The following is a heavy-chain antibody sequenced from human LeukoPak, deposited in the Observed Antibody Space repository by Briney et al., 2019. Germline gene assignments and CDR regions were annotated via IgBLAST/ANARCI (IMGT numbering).Heavy chain of an antibody. CDR3: ARGLPNDDAFDI. CDR2: MYYSGST. V-gene: IGHV4-59*11. J-gene: IGHJ3*02. Sequence: NPSETLSLTCTVSGGSISSHYWSWIRQPPGKGLEWIGYMYYSGSTNYNPSLKRRVTISVDPSKNQFSLKLSSVTAADTAVYYCARGLPNDDAFDIWGQGTMVTVSS. CDR1: GGSISSHY. D-gene: IGHD1-1*01.